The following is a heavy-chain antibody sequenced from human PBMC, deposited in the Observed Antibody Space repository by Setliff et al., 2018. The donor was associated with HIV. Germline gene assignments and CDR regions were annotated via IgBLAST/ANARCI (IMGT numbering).Heavy chain of an antibody. D-gene: IGHD2-2*01. CDR1: GFTFSSYA. J-gene: IGHJ4*02. CDR2: ISGSGAST. CDR3: AKGGAARPFVVLP. Sequence: GGSLRLSCAGSGFTFSSYAMSWVRQAPGKGLEGVSAISGSGASTYYADSVKGRFTISRDSSKNTLYLQMNSVRAEDTAVYYCAKGGAARPFVVLPWGQGIQVTVSS. V-gene: IGHV3-23*01.